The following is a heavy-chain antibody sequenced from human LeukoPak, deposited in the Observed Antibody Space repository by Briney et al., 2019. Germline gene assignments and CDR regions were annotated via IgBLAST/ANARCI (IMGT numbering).Heavy chain of an antibody. D-gene: IGHD4-17*01. J-gene: IGHJ4*02. V-gene: IGHV4-34*01. CDR1: GGSFSGYY. Sequence: SETLSLTCAVYGGSFSGYYCSWIRQPPGKRLKWIGEINHSGNTNYNPSLKSRFTVSVDTSKNQFSLKLSSVTAADTAVYYCAADNLRSGDYWGQGTLVTVSS. CDR3: AADNLRSGDY. CDR2: INHSGNT.